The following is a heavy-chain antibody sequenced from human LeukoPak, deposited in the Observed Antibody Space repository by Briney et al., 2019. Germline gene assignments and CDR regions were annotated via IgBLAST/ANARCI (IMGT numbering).Heavy chain of an antibody. J-gene: IGHJ3*02. Sequence: GASVKVSCKASGGTFSSYAISWVRQAPGQGLKWMGGIIPIFGTANYTQKFQGRVTITADESTSTAYMELSSLRSEATAVYYCASAPRYQLLLEAFDIWGQGTMVTVSS. CDR3: ASAPRYQLLLEAFDI. CDR1: GGTFSSYA. V-gene: IGHV1-69*13. D-gene: IGHD2-2*01. CDR2: IIPIFGTA.